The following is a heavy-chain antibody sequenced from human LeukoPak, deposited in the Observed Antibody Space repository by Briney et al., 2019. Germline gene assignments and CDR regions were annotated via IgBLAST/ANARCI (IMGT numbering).Heavy chain of an antibody. D-gene: IGHD3-9*01. V-gene: IGHV3-23*01. CDR3: AKDGADVLRYFDWAYYFDY. CDR2: ISGCGGST. CDR1: GFTFSSYA. J-gene: IGHJ4*02. Sequence: GGSLRLSCAASGFTFSSYAMRWVRQAPGKGLEGVSAISGCGGSTYYADSVKGRFTIPRDNSKNTLYLQMNSLRAEDTAVYYCAKDGADVLRYFDWAYYFDYWGQGTLVTVSS.